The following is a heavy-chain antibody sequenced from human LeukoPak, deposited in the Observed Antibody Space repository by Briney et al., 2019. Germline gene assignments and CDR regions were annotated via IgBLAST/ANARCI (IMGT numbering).Heavy chain of an antibody. CDR3: ARVRSGGWYGTFDY. D-gene: IGHD6-19*01. J-gene: IGHJ4*02. CDR2: IYTSGST. Sequence: SETLSLTCIVSDGSISSHYWTWVRQPAGMGLEWIGRIYTSGSTNYNSSLKSRVTMSVDTSKNQFSLKLSSVTAADTAVYYCARVRSGGWYGTFDYWGQGTLVTVSS. CDR1: DGSISSHY. V-gene: IGHV4-4*07.